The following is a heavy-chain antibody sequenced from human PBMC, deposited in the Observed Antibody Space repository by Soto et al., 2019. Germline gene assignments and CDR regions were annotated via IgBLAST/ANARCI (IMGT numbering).Heavy chain of an antibody. Sequence: PSETLCLTCAVSGGSISSGGYSWSWVRQPPGKGLEWIGDIYHSGSTNYNPSLKSRVTISVDKSKNQFSLKLSSLTAADTAVYFCARGELWWDFWGQGTLVTVSS. CDR3: ARGELWWDF. CDR1: GGSISSGGYS. D-gene: IGHD3-10*01. V-gene: IGHV4-30-2*01. J-gene: IGHJ4*02. CDR2: IYHSGST.